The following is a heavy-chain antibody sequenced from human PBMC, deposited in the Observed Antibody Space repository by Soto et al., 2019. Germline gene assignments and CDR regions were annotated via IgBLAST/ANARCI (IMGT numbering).Heavy chain of an antibody. J-gene: IGHJ4*02. Sequence: QVQLVESGGGVVQPGRSLRLSCAASGFSFSRYGMHWVRQAPGKGLEWVAGLWYDGSNRYYADSVKGRFTISRDNSKKTLYLQMNSLRAEDTAVYYCARNAHCGGDCYSFSEYYFDYWGQGTLVTVSS. D-gene: IGHD2-21*02. V-gene: IGHV3-33*01. CDR3: ARNAHCGGDCYSFSEYYFDY. CDR1: GFSFSRYG. CDR2: LWYDGSNR.